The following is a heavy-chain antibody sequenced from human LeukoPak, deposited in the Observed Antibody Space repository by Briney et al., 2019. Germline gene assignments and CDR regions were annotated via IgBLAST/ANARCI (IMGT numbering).Heavy chain of an antibody. CDR2: IYYSGST. J-gene: IGHJ3*02. Sequence: SETLSLTCTVSGYSISSGYYWGWIRQPPGKGLEWIGYIYYSGSTNCNPSLKSRVTISVDTSKNQFALKLSSVTAADTAVYYCARDSVGIAAAHDAFDIWGQGTMVTVSS. D-gene: IGHD6-13*01. V-gene: IGHV4-38-2*02. CDR3: ARDSVGIAAAHDAFDI. CDR1: GYSISSGYY.